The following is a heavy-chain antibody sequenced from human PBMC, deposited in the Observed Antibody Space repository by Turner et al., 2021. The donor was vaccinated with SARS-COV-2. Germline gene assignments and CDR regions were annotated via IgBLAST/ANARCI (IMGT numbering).Heavy chain of an antibody. CDR2: IYSGGST. CDR1: SNY. V-gene: IGHV3-53*01. Sequence: SNYMSWVRQAPGKGLEWVSVIYSGGSTYYADSVKGRFTISRDNSKNTLYLQMNSLRAEDTAVYYCARGYSSGWYQRGAFDILGQGTIVTVSS. CDR3: ARGYSSGWYQRGAFDI. D-gene: IGHD6-19*01. J-gene: IGHJ3*02.